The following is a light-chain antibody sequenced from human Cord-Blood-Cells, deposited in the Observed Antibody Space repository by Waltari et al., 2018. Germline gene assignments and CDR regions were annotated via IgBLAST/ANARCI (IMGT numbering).Light chain of an antibody. Sequence: SYELTQPPSVSVSPGQTARITCSGDELPKLYAYWYQQKPGQAPVLVIYNGSERPSGIPQRFFGYSAGTTDTLTTSGVQAEDEADYYCQSTDSIGTYRVSGGGSNLTVL. V-gene: IGLV3-25*03. CDR1: ELPKLY. CDR2: NGS. J-gene: IGLJ3*02. CDR3: QSTDSIGTYRV.